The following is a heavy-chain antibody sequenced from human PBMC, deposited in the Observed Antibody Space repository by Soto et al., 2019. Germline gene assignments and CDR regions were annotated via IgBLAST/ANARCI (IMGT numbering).Heavy chain of an antibody. CDR1: GFIFSSYA. J-gene: IGHJ6*02. CDR3: AQGYVSVHRPVRMGV. V-gene: IGHV3-23*01. D-gene: IGHD3-16*01. Sequence: QAGGSLRLSCAASGFIFSSYAMNWVRQAPGKGLEWVSSISGSGGSTYYADSVKGRFTISRDNSKNTLHLQMNSLRAEDTAVYYCAQGYVSVHRPVRMGVWGQGTTVTVSS. CDR2: ISGSGGST.